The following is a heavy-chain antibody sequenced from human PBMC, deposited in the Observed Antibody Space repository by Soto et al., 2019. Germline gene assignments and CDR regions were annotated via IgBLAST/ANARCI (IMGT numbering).Heavy chain of an antibody. J-gene: IGHJ6*02. Sequence: SETLSLTCSVSGGSISSGYYYWGWIRQPPGKGLEWFGSMYHSGITYYNLSLKSRVTITVDTSKNQLSLKLRSATAADTAVYYCARSMYSTSAQLYYGMDVWGQGTTVTVSS. CDR2: MYHSGIT. CDR3: ARSMYSTSAQLYYGMDV. CDR1: GGSISSGYYY. D-gene: IGHD6-6*01. V-gene: IGHV4-39*07.